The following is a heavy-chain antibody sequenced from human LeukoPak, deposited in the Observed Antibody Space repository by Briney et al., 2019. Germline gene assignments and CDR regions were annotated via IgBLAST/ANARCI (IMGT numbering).Heavy chain of an antibody. Sequence: GSLRLSCAASGFTFSSYAMHWVRQAPGKGLEWVAVISYDGSNKYYADSVKGRFTISRDNSKNTLYLQMNSLRAEDTAVYYCARDRESSGWPDYWGQGTLVTVSS. CDR3: ARDRESSGWPDY. V-gene: IGHV3-30*04. J-gene: IGHJ4*02. CDR2: ISYDGSNK. CDR1: GFTFSSYA. D-gene: IGHD6-19*01.